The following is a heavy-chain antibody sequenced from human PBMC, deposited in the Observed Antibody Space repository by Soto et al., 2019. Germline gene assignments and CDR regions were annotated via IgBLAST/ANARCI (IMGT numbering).Heavy chain of an antibody. D-gene: IGHD3-3*01. J-gene: IGHJ6*02. CDR3: ARVPPGWSGFPYYYGMDV. CDR1: GFTFSSYS. Sequence: VQLVESGGGLVQPGGSLRLSCSASGFTFSSYSMNWVRQAPGKGVEWVAVIWYDGSNKYYADSVKGRFTISRDNSKNTLYLQMNSLRAEDTAVYYCARVPPGWSGFPYYYGMDVWGQGTTVTVSS. CDR2: IWYDGSNK. V-gene: IGHV3-33*08.